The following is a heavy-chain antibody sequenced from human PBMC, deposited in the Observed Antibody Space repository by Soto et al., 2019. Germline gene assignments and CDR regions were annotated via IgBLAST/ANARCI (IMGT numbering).Heavy chain of an antibody. CDR1: GFSFSDSW. J-gene: IGHJ5*02. Sequence: PGGSLRLSCAASGFSFSDSWMHWVRQAPGKGLMWVSRINSDGSSTNYADSVKGRFTISRDNSRNTLYLQMSSLRAEDTAVYYCARGNQWFDPWGQGTLVTVSS. CDR2: INSDGSST. V-gene: IGHV3-74*01. CDR3: ARGNQWFDP.